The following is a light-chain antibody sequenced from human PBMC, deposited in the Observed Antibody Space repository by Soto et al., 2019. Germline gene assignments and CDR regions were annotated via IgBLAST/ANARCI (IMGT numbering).Light chain of an antibody. CDR2: GNI. V-gene: IGLV1-40*01. J-gene: IGLJ2*01. CDR1: NSNIGPGYD. CDR3: QSYDSGRSDPL. Sequence: QSVLTQPPSVSGAPGQRVTISCIGSNSNIGPGYDVHWYRQIPGTAPKLLIYGNINRPSGVPDRFSGAKSGTTASLAITGLQTEDEGDYYSQSYDSGRSDPLFGGGTKLTVL.